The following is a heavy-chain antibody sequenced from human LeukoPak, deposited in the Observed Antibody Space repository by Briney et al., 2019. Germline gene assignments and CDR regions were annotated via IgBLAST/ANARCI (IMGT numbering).Heavy chain of an antibody. CDR2: IYSGGGA. D-gene: IGHD2-15*01. V-gene: IGHV3-66*01. J-gene: IGHJ4*02. Sequence: PGGSLRLSCAASGFTVSSNYMSWVRQAPGKGLEWVSIIYSGGGAYYADSVKGRFTISRDSFKNTVYLQMNSLRAEDTAVYYCASPYCSGDSCYSGYWGQGTLVTVSS. CDR1: GFTVSSNY. CDR3: ASPYCSGDSCYSGY.